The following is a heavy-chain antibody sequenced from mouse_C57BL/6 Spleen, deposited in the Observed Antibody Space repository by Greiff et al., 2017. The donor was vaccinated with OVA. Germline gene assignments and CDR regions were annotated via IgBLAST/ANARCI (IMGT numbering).Heavy chain of an antibody. V-gene: IGHV1-82*01. CDR2: IYPGDGDT. Sequence: QVQLQQSGPELVKPGASVKISCKASGYAFSSSWMNWVKQRPGKGLEWIGRIYPGDGDTNYNGKFKGKATLTADKSSSTAYMQLSSLTSEDSAVYFCARSSYDGPWFAYWGQGTLVTVSA. D-gene: IGHD2-3*01. CDR3: ARSSYDGPWFAY. J-gene: IGHJ3*01. CDR1: GYAFSSSW.